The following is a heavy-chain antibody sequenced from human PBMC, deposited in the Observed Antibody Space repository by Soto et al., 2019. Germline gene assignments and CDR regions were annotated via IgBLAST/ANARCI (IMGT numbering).Heavy chain of an antibody. CDR1: GGSFSGYY. J-gene: IGHJ5*02. CDR2: INHSGST. CDR3: ARGSRAAAGIIRWFDP. V-gene: IGHV4-34*01. D-gene: IGHD6-13*01. Sequence: SETLSLTCAVYGGSFSGYYWSWIRQPPGKGLEWIGEINHSGSTNYNPSLKSRVTISVDTSKNQFSLKLSSVTAADTAVYYCARGSRAAAGIIRWFDPWGQGTLVTVSS.